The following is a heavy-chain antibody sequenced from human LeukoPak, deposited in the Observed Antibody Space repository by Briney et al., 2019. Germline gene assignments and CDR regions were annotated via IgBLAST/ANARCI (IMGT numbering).Heavy chain of an antibody. CDR1: GFTFSNYA. CDR3: AKDHGAGSYYNHPDY. Sequence: TGESLRLSCAASGFTFSNYAMSWVRQAPGKGLEWVSGIGDTGGTTFYADSVKGRFTISRDNSKNTLSLQMNSLRAEDTAVYYCAKDHGAGSYYNHPDYWGQGTLVTVSS. J-gene: IGHJ4*02. V-gene: IGHV3-23*01. D-gene: IGHD3-10*01. CDR2: IGDTGGTT.